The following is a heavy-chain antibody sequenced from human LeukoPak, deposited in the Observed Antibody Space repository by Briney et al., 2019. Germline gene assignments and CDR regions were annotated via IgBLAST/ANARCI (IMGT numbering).Heavy chain of an antibody. CDR3: ASFSSLILSGRAAAFDY. CDR1: GGSISSSNYY. D-gene: IGHD6-13*01. V-gene: IGHV4-39*01. J-gene: IGHJ4*02. Sequence: PSETLSLTCTVSGGSISSSNYYWGWIRQPPGKGLEWIESIYYSGSTYYNPSLKSRVTISVDTSKNQSALKLSSATTGDTGVYYLASFSSLILSGRAAAFDYWGEGTLVTVSS. CDR2: IYYSGST.